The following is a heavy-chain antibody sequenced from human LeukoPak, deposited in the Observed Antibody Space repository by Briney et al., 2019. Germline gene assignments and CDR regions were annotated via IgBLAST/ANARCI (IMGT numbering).Heavy chain of an antibody. CDR2: MNPNSGNT. V-gene: IGHV1-8*01. D-gene: IGHD6-13*01. CDR1: GYTFTSYD. CDR3: ARGHIAAAAQYYYYYMDV. J-gene: IGHJ6*03. Sequence: ASVKVSCKASGYTFTSYDINWVRQATGQGLEWMGWMNPNSGNTGYARKFQGRVTMTRNTSISTAYMELSSLRSEDTAVYYCARGHIAAAAQYYYYYMDVWGKGTTVTVSS.